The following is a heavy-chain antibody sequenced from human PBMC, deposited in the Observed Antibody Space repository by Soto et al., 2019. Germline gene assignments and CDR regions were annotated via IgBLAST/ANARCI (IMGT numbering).Heavy chain of an antibody. D-gene: IGHD1-26*01. V-gene: IGHV4-28*01. J-gene: IGHJ4*02. CDR1: GYSISSSNW. Sequence: QVQLQESGPGLVKPSDTLSLTCAVSGYSISSSNWWGWIRQPPGKGLEWIGYIYYGGTTYYNPSLKSRVTMSGDTSKNQFSLKLTPVTAVDTAVYYCARREIQGPIDYWGQGTLGTVSS. CDR3: ARREIQGPIDY. CDR2: IYYGGTT.